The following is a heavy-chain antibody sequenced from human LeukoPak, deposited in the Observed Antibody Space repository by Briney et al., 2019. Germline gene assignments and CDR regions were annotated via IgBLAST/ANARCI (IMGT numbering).Heavy chain of an antibody. D-gene: IGHD3-22*01. Sequence: SETLFLPCTVSAGSTSSNYCSCWRQAPPRELQGIGYVYHSGRSNDGPSLKSRATILIDTSKNQYTLKLTSVTAAATPLYYYSKMGGHLYDSSTYEPIWFDHWGQEIQVTVSS. CDR3: SKMGGHLYDSSTYEPIWFDH. V-gene: IGHV4-59*13. CDR2: VYHSGRS. CDR1: AGSTSSNY. J-gene: IGHJ5*02.